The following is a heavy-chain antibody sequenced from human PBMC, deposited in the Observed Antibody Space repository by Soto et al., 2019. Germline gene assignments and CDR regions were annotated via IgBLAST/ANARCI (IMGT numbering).Heavy chain of an antibody. J-gene: IGHJ4*02. Sequence: GASLKISCKGSGYSFTSYWIGWVRQMPGKGLEWMGIIYPGDSDTRYSPSFQGQVTISADKSISTAYLQWSSLEASDTAMYYCARHGLTYYYDSSGYPPGYYFDYWGQGTLVT. CDR3: ARHGLTYYYDSSGYPPGYYFDY. V-gene: IGHV5-51*01. D-gene: IGHD3-22*01. CDR1: GYSFTSYW. CDR2: IYPGDSDT.